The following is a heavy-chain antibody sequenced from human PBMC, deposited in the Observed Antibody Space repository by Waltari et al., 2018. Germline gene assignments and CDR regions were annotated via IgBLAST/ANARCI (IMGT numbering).Heavy chain of an antibody. Sequence: EVQLVESGGGLVQPGGSLRLSCAASGFTFSSYWMHWVRQAPGKGLGWVLRMNSVGSSTSYADSVKGRFTISRDNAKNTQYLQMNSLRAEDTAVYYCARGDGYTGGYWGQGTLVTVSS. D-gene: IGHD5-12*01. J-gene: IGHJ4*02. V-gene: IGHV3-74*01. CDR2: MNSVGSST. CDR1: GFTFSSYW. CDR3: ARGDGYTGGY.